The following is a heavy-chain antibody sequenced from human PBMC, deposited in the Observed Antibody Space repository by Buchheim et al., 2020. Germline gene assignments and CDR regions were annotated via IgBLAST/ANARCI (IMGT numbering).Heavy chain of an antibody. CDR3: AKDGCGGGNCYRDFDY. V-gene: IGHV3-11*01. D-gene: IGHD2-21*01. CDR2: ISGSGSTM. J-gene: IGHJ4*02. CDR1: GFSFSDFY. Sequence: QVQLVDSGGGLVKPGGSLRLSCAASGFSFSDFYMSWYRQAPGKGLEWVSYISGSGSTMYYADSVKGRFTISRDNSKNTLYLQMNSLRAEDTAVYYCAKDGCGGGNCYRDFDYWGQGTL.